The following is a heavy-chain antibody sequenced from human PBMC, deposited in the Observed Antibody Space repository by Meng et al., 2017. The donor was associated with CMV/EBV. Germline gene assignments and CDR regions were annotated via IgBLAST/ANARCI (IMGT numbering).Heavy chain of an antibody. D-gene: IGHD6-13*01. Sequence: GESLKISCAASGFTFDDYAMHWVRQAPGKGLEWVSSISSSSSYIYYADSVKGRFTISRDNAKNSLYLQMNSLRAEDMAVYYCARDGAAAGYYYYYGMDVWGQGTTVTVSS. CDR2: ISSSSSYI. CDR1: GFTFDDYA. CDR3: ARDGAAAGYYYYYGMDV. J-gene: IGHJ6*02. V-gene: IGHV3-21*01.